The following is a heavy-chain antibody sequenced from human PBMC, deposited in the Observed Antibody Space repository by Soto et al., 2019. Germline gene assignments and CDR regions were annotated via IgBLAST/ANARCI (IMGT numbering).Heavy chain of an antibody. CDR2: IYYSGST. CDR1: GDSISSGDYC. D-gene: IGHD3-3*01. J-gene: IGHJ4*02. V-gene: IGHV4-31*03. CDR3: ARGTKYYDFWSGYFGY. Sequence: SETLSLTCTVSGDSISSGDYCWSWIRQHPGKGLEWIGNIYYSGSTYYNPSLTSRVTISVDTSKNQFSLKLSSVTAADTAVYYCARGTKYYDFWSGYFGYWGQGTLVTVSS.